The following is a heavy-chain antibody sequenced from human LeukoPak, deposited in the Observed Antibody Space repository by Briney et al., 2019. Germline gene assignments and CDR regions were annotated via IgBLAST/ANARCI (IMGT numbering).Heavy chain of an antibody. CDR2: IIDTGGST. D-gene: IGHD2-21*01. V-gene: IGHV3-23*01. Sequence: GGSLRLSCAASGFTFDTYAMSWVRQAPGKGLEWVSTIIDTGGSTYYADSVKGRLTISRDNSKNTLYLQMNSLRAEDKAVYYCAKGTSTLIPDYWGQGTLVTVSS. J-gene: IGHJ4*02. CDR3: AKGTSTLIPDY. CDR1: GFTFDTYA.